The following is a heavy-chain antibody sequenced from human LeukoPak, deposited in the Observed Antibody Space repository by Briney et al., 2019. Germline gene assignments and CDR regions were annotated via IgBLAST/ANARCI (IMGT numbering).Heavy chain of an antibody. CDR3: ARGFYEGFDY. D-gene: IGHD5/OR15-5a*01. V-gene: IGHV4-39*07. Sequence: SETLSLTCTVSGGSISSSSYHWGWIRQPPGKGLEWIGSIYYSGNTYYNPSLKSRVTISVDTSKNQFSLKLSSVTAADTAVYYCARGFYEGFDYWGQGTLVTVSS. CDR1: GGSISSSSYH. CDR2: IYYSGNT. J-gene: IGHJ4*02.